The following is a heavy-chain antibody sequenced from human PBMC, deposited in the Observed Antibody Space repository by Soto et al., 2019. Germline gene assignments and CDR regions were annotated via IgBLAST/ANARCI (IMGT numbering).Heavy chain of an antibody. CDR3: SRGAVGYYNYYFVY. J-gene: IGHJ4*02. CDR1: GGSFSGYY. D-gene: IGHD3-9*01. CDR2: INPSGST. Sequence: QVQLQQWGAGLLKPSETLSLTCAVYGGSFSGYYWNWIRQPPGKGLEWIGEINPSGSTTYNPSLKIRVPISLDASKNQFSLRLSSVTAADTAVYYCSRGAVGYYNYYFVYWGQGTLVTVSS. V-gene: IGHV4-34*01.